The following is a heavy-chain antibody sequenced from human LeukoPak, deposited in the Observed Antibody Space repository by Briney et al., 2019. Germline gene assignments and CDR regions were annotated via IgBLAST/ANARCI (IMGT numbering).Heavy chain of an antibody. Sequence: GGSLRLSCAASGFTVSSNYMSWVRQAPGKGLEWVSVIYSGGSTYYADSVKGRFTISRDNSKNTLYLQMNSLRAEDTAVYYCAKARAGAGTFWLDYWGQGTLVTVSS. J-gene: IGHJ4*02. CDR2: IYSGGST. CDR1: GFTVSSNY. D-gene: IGHD6-13*01. CDR3: AKARAGAGTFWLDY. V-gene: IGHV3-53*01.